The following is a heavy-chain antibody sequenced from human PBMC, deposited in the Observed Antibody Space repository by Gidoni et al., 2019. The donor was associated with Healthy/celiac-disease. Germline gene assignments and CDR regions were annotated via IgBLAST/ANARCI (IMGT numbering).Heavy chain of an antibody. Sequence: EVQLVASGGGLVQPGGSLRLSCAAAGFTFSSYDMHWVRQATGKGLEWVSAIGTAGDPYYPGSVKGRFTISRENAKNSLYLQMNSLRAGDTAVYYCARMSSSSRPYYGMDVWGQGTTVTVSS. D-gene: IGHD6-6*01. V-gene: IGHV3-13*05. CDR1: GFTFSSYD. J-gene: IGHJ6*02. CDR2: IGTAGDP. CDR3: ARMSSSSRPYYGMDV.